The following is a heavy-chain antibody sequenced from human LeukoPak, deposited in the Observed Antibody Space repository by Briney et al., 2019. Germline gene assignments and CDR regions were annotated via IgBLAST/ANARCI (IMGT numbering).Heavy chain of an antibody. CDR2: ISGSGGST. Sequence: GGSLRLSCAASGFTFSSYAMSWVRQAPGKGLEWVSAISGSGGSTYYADSVKGRFTISRDNSKNTLYLQMNSLRAEDTAVYYCAKDLGYYDSSGYYEGAFDIWGQGTMVTVSS. CDR1: GFTFSSYA. J-gene: IGHJ3*02. V-gene: IGHV3-23*01. CDR3: AKDLGYYDSSGYYEGAFDI. D-gene: IGHD3-22*01.